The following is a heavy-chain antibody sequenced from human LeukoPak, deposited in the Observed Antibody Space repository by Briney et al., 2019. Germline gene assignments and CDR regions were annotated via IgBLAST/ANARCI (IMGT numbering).Heavy chain of an antibody. D-gene: IGHD2-21*01. V-gene: IGHV3-53*05. Sequence: GGSLRLSCAASGFTVSSNYMSWVRQAPGKGLEWVSVIYSGGSTYYADSVKGRFTISRDNSKNTLYLQMNSLRSDDTAVYYCARECGGDCSYYFDYWGQGTLVTVSS. CDR1: GFTVSSNY. CDR2: IYSGGST. J-gene: IGHJ4*02. CDR3: ARECGGDCSYYFDY.